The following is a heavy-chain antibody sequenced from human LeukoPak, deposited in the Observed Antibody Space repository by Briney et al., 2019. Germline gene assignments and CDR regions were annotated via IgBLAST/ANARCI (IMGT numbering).Heavy chain of an antibody. J-gene: IGHJ1*01. CDR3: ARSSIAAPRHKEYFQH. D-gene: IGHD6-6*01. Sequence: GGPLTLSCAASGFTFCNYVIHWLRQAPGKGLEGVSSISTSSNYRYYADSVKGRFTISRDNAKKLLYLQMNSLRAEDTAVYYCARSSIAAPRHKEYFQHWGQGTLVTVSS. CDR1: GFTFCNYV. V-gene: IGHV3-21*01. CDR2: ISTSSNYR.